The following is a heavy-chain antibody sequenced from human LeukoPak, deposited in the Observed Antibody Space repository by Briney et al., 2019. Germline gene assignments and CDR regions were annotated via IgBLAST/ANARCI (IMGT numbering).Heavy chain of an antibody. V-gene: IGHV1-2*02. CDR1: GYTFTGYY. J-gene: IGHJ4*02. CDR2: INPNSGGT. CDR3: ARGPDYDILTGYYMGY. D-gene: IGHD3-9*01. Sequence: ASVKVSCKASGYTFTGYYMHWVRQAPGQGLEWMGWINPNSGGTNYAQKFQGRVTMTRDTSISTAYMELSRLRSDDTAVYYCARGPDYDILTGYYMGYWGQGTLVTVSS.